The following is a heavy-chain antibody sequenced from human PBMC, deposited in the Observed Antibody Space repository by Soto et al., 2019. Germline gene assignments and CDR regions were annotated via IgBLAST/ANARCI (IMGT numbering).Heavy chain of an antibody. CDR3: ARDRTAMVKGSAFDI. D-gene: IGHD5-18*01. J-gene: IGHJ3*02. CDR2: INPNSGGT. CDR1: GYTFTGYY. Sequence: GASVKVSCKASGYTFTGYYMHWVRQAPGQGLEWMGWINPNSGGTNYAQKFQGWVTMTRDTSISTAYMELSRLRSDDTAVYYCARDRTAMVKGSAFDISGQGTMVTVSS. V-gene: IGHV1-2*04.